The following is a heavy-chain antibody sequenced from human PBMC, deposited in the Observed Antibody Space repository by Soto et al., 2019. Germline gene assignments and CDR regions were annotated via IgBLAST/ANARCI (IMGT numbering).Heavy chain of an antibody. J-gene: IGHJ5*02. V-gene: IGHV1-18*01. Sequence: ASVKVSCKTSGYTFPNYGITWVRQAPGQPLEWLGWISLYSDGTNYAQKFQGRVSMTTDTSTTTAYMELRSLRSDDTAVYYCARVVPGAEAWFGPWGQGTLVTVSS. CDR3: ARVVPGAEAWFGP. CDR2: ISLYSDGT. D-gene: IGHD2-2*01. CDR1: GYTFPNYG.